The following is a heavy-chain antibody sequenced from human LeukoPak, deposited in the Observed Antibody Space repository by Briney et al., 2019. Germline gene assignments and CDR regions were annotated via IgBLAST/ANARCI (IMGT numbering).Heavy chain of an antibody. J-gene: IGHJ5*02. D-gene: IGHD5-12*01. CDR3: ARNIVATFSP. V-gene: IGHV4-39*01. CDR1: GGSISRSSYY. Sequence: PSETLSLTCTVSGGSISRSSYYWGWIRQPPGKGLEWIGIIYYSGGTYYNPSLKSRVTISVDTSKNQFSLKLISVTPADTAVYYCARNIVATFSPWGQGTLVTVSS. CDR2: IYYSGGT.